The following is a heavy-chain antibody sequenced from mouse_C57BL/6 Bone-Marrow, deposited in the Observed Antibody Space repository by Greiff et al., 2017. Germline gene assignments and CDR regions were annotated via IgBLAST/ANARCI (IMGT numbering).Heavy chain of an antibody. CDR3: ARDGPGGAY. CDR1: GYTFTSYG. J-gene: IGHJ3*01. CDR2: ISPRSGNT. D-gene: IGHD1-2*01. Sequence: QVQLQQSGAELARPGASVKLSCKASGYTFTSYGISWVKQRTGQGLEWIGEISPRSGNTYYNEKFKGKATLTADKSSSTAYMELRSLTSEDSAVYFCARDGPGGAYWGQGTLVTVSA. V-gene: IGHV1-81*01.